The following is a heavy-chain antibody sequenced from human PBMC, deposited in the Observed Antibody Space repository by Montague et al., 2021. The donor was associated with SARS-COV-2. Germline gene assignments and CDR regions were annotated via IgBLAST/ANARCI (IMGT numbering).Heavy chain of an antibody. J-gene: IGHJ4*02. CDR3: AKDLTGGGELQGLFDY. CDR1: RFTFSSYA. CDR2: ISGSGGSR. Sequence: SLRLSCAASRFTFSSYAMSWVRQAPGKGLEWVSAISGSGGSRYSAGSLRGRSTISRDNSKNTLYLQLNSLRAEDTAVYYCAKDLTGGGELQGLFDYWGQGTLVTVSS. V-gene: IGHV3-23*01. D-gene: IGHD1-14*01.